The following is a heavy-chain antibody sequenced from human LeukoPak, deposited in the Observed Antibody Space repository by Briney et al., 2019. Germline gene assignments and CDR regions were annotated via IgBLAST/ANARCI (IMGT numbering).Heavy chain of an antibody. CDR3: ARDPSHDYSNPDYFDY. Sequence: GGSLRLSCAASGFTFSSYEMNWVRPAPGKGLEWVSYISSSGSTIYYADSVKGRFTISRDNAKNSLYLQMNSLRAEDTAVYYCARDPSHDYSNPDYFDYWGQGTLVTVSS. CDR2: ISSSGSTI. J-gene: IGHJ4*02. CDR1: GFTFSSYE. V-gene: IGHV3-48*03. D-gene: IGHD4-11*01.